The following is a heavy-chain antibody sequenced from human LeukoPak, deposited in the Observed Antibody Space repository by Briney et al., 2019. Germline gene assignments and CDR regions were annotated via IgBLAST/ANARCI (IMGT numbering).Heavy chain of an antibody. V-gene: IGHV3-48*03. CDR3: ARAFSGWDAFDI. CDR2: ISSSGSTI. D-gene: IGHD3-22*01. Sequence: PGGSLRLSCAASGFTFSSYEMNWVRQAPGKGLEWVSYISSSGSTIYYADSVKGRFTISRDNAKNSLYLQMNSLRAEDTAVYYCARAFSGWDAFDIWGQGTMVTVSS. J-gene: IGHJ3*02. CDR1: GFTFSSYE.